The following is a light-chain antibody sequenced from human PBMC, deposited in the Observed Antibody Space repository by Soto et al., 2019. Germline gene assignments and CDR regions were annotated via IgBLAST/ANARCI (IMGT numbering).Light chain of an antibody. CDR1: QSISSW. Sequence: DIQMTQSPSTLAASVGDRVTITWRASQSISSWLGWHQQQPEKAHQLLNYKACSLESGVPSRFSGSGSGTDFTLTISRLQADDFATYYCQQYNSYWTFGQGTKVDIK. V-gene: IGKV1-5*03. CDR3: QQYNSYWT. CDR2: KAC. J-gene: IGKJ1*01.